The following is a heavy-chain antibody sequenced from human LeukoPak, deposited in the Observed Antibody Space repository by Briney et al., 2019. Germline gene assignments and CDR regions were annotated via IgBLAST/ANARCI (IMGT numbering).Heavy chain of an antibody. Sequence: SGTLSLTCTVPGYSISSGYYWGWIRQPPGKGLEWIGSIYHSGSTYYNPSLKSRVTISVDTSKNQFSLKLSSVTAADTAVYYCARTGLRFLEWSEGTDNWFDPWGQGTLVTVSS. J-gene: IGHJ5*02. D-gene: IGHD3-3*01. CDR3: ARTGLRFLEWSEGTDNWFDP. CDR2: IYHSGST. V-gene: IGHV4-38-2*02. CDR1: GYSISSGYY.